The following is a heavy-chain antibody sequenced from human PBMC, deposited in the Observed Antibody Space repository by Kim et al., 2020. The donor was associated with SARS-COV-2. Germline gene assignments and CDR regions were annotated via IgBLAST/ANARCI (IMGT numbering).Heavy chain of an antibody. CDR2: INAGNGNT. Sequence: ASVKVSCKASGYTFTSYAMHWVRQAPGQRLEWMGWINAGNGNTKYSQKFQGRVTITRDTSASTASMELSSLRSEDTAVYYCARGIAAAGKREDFDYWGQGTLVTVSS. J-gene: IGHJ4*02. CDR3: ARGIAAAGKREDFDY. V-gene: IGHV1-3*01. D-gene: IGHD6-13*01. CDR1: GYTFTSYA.